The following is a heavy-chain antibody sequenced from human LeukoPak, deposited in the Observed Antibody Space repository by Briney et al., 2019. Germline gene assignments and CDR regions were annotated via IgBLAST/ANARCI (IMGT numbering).Heavy chain of an antibody. CDR2: IYTSGST. Sequence: SETLSLTCTVSGCSISSEYWSWIRQPAGKGLEWIGRIYTSGSTNYNPSLKSRVTMSVDTSKNQFSLKLSSVTAADTAVYYCARLNWNDDAFDIWGQGTMVTVSS. J-gene: IGHJ3*02. CDR3: ARLNWNDDAFDI. V-gene: IGHV4-4*07. CDR1: GCSISSEY. D-gene: IGHD1-1*01.